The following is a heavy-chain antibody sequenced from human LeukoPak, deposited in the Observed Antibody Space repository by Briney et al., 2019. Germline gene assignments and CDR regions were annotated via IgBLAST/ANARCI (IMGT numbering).Heavy chain of an antibody. CDR1: GGTFSSYA. V-gene: IGHV1-69*06. J-gene: IGHJ4*02. CDR3: ASRPRDIVATITDY. D-gene: IGHD5-12*01. Sequence: ASVKLSCKASGGTFSSYAISRVRQPPGQGLEWMGGIIPIFGTANYAQKFQGRVTITADKSTSTAYMELSSLRSEDSAVYYCASRPRDIVATITDYWGQGTLVTVSS. CDR2: IIPIFGTA.